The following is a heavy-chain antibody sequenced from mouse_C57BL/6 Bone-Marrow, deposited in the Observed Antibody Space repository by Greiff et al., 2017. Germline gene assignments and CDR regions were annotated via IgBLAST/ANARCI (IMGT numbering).Heavy chain of an antibody. J-gene: IGHJ3*01. CDR3: ARTPPLYYGSAWFAY. CDR2: INPYNGGT. CDR1: GYTFTDYY. D-gene: IGHD1-1*01. V-gene: IGHV1-19*01. Sequence: EVKVVESGPVLVKPGASVKMSCKASGYTFTDYYMNWVKQSHGKSLEWIGVINPYNGGTSYNQKFKGKATLTVDKSSSTAYMELNSLTSEDSAVYYCARTPPLYYGSAWFAYWGQGTLVTVSA.